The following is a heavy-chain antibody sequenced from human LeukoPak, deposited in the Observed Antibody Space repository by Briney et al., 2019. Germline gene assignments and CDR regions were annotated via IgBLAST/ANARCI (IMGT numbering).Heavy chain of an antibody. J-gene: IGHJ4*02. D-gene: IGHD5-18*01. CDR1: GGSISSSSYY. V-gene: IGHV4-39*01. CDR2: IYYSGST. CDR3: ARHEEYSYGYRKKTGVVSAYFDY. Sequence: PSETLSLTCTVSGGSISSSSYYWGWIRQPPGKGLEWIGSIYYSGSTYYNPSLKGRVTISVDTSKNQFSLKLSSVTAADTAVYYCARHEEYSYGYRKKTGVVSAYFDYWGQGTLVTVSS.